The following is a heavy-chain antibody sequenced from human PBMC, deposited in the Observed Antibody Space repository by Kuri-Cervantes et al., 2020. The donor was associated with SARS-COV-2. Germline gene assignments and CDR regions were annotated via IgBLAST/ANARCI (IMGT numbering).Heavy chain of an antibody. CDR1: GFTFSSYS. CDR3: ARYFGVITVDY. Sequence: RGSLRPSCAASGFTFSSYSMLWVRQAPGKGLEWVSSINTDGSHKNYADSVKGRFTISRDSAKSSLYLQMNSLRVEDTAVYYCARYFGVITVDYWGRGTLVTVSS. D-gene: IGHD3-3*01. V-gene: IGHV3-21*01. CDR2: INTDGSHK. J-gene: IGHJ4*02.